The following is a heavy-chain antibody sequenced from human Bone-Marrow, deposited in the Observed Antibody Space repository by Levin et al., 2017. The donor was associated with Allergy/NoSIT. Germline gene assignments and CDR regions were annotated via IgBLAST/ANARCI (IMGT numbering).Heavy chain of an antibody. Sequence: GESLKISCKVSGYTLTKLSIHWVRQAPGKGLEWMGGFDPEDGETVYAQKFQGRVAMTEDTSTDTAYMEVRSLRSDDTAVFYCATQQMTLRASGPSSFIFYPMDVWGQGTTVTVSS. CDR1: GYTLTKLS. CDR2: FDPEDGET. J-gene: IGHJ6*02. V-gene: IGHV1-24*01. D-gene: IGHD2/OR15-2a*01. CDR3: ATQQMTLRASGPSSFIFYPMDV.